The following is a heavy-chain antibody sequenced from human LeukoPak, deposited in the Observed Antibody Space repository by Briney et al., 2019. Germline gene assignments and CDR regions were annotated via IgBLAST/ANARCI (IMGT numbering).Heavy chain of an antibody. J-gene: IGHJ3*02. Sequence: GASVKVSCKASGYTFTSYYMHWVRQAPGQGLEWMGIINPSGGSTTYAQKFQGRVTMTRDTSTSTVYMELSSLRSEDTAVYYCASGDQWTDAFDIWGQGTMVTVSS. CDR2: INPSGGST. CDR3: ASGDQWTDAFDI. CDR1: GYTFTSYY. V-gene: IGHV1-46*01. D-gene: IGHD3-10*01.